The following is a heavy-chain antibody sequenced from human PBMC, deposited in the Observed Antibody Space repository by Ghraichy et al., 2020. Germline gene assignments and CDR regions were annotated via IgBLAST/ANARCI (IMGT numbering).Heavy chain of an antibody. V-gene: IGHV3-74*01. J-gene: IGHJ6*02. Sequence: GSLRLSCAASGFTFSSYWMHWVRQAPGKGLVWVSRINSDGSSSSYADSVKGRFTISRDNAKNTLYLQMNSLRAEDTAVYYCARGSWPYDFWSGYYMYYYYYGMDVWGQGTTVTVSS. CDR3: ARGSWPYDFWSGYYMYYYYYGMDV. CDR2: INSDGSSS. CDR1: GFTFSSYW. D-gene: IGHD3-3*01.